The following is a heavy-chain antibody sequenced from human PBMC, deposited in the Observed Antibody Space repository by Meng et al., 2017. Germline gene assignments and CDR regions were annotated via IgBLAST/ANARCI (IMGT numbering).Heavy chain of an antibody. J-gene: IGHJ5*02. CDR1: GGTFSSYA. V-gene: IGHV1-69*01. CDR3: ARDYGDYAWIAKRWFDP. Sequence: QGRRVQSGAEVKKPGSSVKVSCKASGGTFSSYAISWVRQAPGQGLEWMGGIIPIFGTANYAQKFQGRVTITADESTSTAYMELSSLRSEDTAVYYCARDYGDYAWIAKRWFDPWGQGTLVTVSS. D-gene: IGHD4-17*01. CDR2: IIPIFGTA.